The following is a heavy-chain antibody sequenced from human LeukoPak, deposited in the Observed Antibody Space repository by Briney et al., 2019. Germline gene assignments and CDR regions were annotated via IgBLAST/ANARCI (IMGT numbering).Heavy chain of an antibody. D-gene: IGHD6-19*01. CDR2: ISSSSSTI. V-gene: IGHV3-48*01. CDR3: AKGRRAVAAQGAFDY. J-gene: IGHJ4*02. CDR1: GFTFRSYS. Sequence: GGSLRLSCTASGFTFRSYSMNWVRQAPGKGLEWVSYISSSSSTIYYADSVRGRFTISRDNAKNSLYLQMNSLRAEDTALYYCAKGRRAVAAQGAFDYWGQGTLVTVSS.